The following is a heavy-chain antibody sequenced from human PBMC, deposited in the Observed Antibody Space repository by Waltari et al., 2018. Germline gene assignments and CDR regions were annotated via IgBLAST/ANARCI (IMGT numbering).Heavy chain of an antibody. J-gene: IGHJ4*02. CDR2: IYTSGST. V-gene: IGHV4-61*02. Sequence: QVPLQESGPGLVKPSQTLSPTCPVPGCPLSRCCLLLNLIRQPAGKGLEWIGRIYTSGSTNYNPSLKSRVTISVDTSKNQFSLKLSSVTAADTAVYYCARVEYSSSSGDYWGQGTLVTVSS. CDR3: ARVEYSSSSGDY. D-gene: IGHD6-6*01. CDR1: GCPLSRCCLL.